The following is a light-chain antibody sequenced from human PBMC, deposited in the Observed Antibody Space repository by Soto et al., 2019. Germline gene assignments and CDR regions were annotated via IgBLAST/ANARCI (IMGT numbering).Light chain of an antibody. CDR2: GAF. J-gene: IGKJ2*03. CDR1: QSLSSRH. Sequence: VLTQSPGTLSLSPGERGTLSCRASQSLSSRHLAWYQQKPGQAPRLLIYGAFSRAAGIPDRFSGSGSGTDFTLTISRLEPEDFAVYYCLVYSFGQGTRLELK. V-gene: IGKV3-20*01. CDR3: LVYS.